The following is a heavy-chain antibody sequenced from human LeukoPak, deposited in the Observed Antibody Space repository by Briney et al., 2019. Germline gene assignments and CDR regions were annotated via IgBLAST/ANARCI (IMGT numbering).Heavy chain of an antibody. CDR3: ARGQYYYDSSGIENYFDY. Sequence: SETLSLTCAVYGGSFSGYYWSWIRQPPGKGLEWIGEINHSGSTNYNPSLKSRVTISVDTSKNQFSLKLSSVTAADTAVYYCARGQYYYDSSGIENYFDYWGQGTLVTVSS. V-gene: IGHV4-34*01. J-gene: IGHJ4*02. CDR2: INHSGST. D-gene: IGHD3-22*01. CDR1: GGSFSGYY.